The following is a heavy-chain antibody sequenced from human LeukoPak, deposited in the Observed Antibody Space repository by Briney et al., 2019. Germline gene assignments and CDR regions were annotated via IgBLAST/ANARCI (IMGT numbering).Heavy chain of an antibody. Sequence: ASVKVSCKTSGYSFTDYYMHWVRQAPGQGLEWMGWINPNSGGTSSAQRFQGRVTMTRDTSISTVYMEVSWLTSDDTAIYYCARADRLHGGPYLIGPWGQGTLVTVSS. D-gene: IGHD2-21*01. V-gene: IGHV1-2*02. CDR3: ARADRLHGGPYLIGP. J-gene: IGHJ5*02. CDR1: GYSFTDYY. CDR2: INPNSGGT.